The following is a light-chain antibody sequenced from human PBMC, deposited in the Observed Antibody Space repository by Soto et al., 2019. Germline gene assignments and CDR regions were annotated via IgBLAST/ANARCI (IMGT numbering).Light chain of an antibody. Sequence: QSALTQPASVSGSPGQSITISCTGTSSDVGGYNYVSWYQQHPGKAPKLMIYEVSNRPSRVSNRFSGSKSGNTASLTISGLQAEDEADYYCSSYGGFSTFVLFGGGTKLTVL. CDR2: EVS. CDR3: SSYGGFSTFVL. J-gene: IGLJ2*01. V-gene: IGLV2-14*01. CDR1: SSDVGGYNY.